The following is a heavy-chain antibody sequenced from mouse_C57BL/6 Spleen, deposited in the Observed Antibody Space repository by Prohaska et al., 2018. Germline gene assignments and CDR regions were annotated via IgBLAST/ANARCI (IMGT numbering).Heavy chain of an antibody. CDR2: IYPGDGDT. CDR3: AGGDTTVGVDY. D-gene: IGHD1-1*01. V-gene: IGHV1-82*01. CDR1: GYAFSSSW. J-gene: IGHJ2*01. Sequence: QVQLPQSGPELVKPGASVKISCKASGYAFSSSWMHWVKQRPGKGLEWIGRIYPGDGDTNYNGKFKGKATLTADTSSSTAYMQLSSQTSEDSAVYYCAGGDTTVGVDYRGQGSALTVCS.